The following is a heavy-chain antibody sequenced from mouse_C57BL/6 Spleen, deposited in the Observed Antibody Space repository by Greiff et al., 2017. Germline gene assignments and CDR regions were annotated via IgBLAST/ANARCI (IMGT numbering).Heavy chain of an antibody. J-gene: IGHJ1*03. V-gene: IGHV7-3*01. Sequence: DVKLVESGGGLVQPGGSLSLSCAASGFTFTDYYMSWVRQPPGKALEWLGFIRNKANGYTTEYSASVKGRFTISRDNSQSILYLQMNALRAEDSATYYCARRPTVVATRYVDVWGTGTTVTVSS. CDR3: ARRPTVVATRYVDV. CDR1: GFTFTDYY. CDR2: IRNKANGYTT. D-gene: IGHD1-1*01.